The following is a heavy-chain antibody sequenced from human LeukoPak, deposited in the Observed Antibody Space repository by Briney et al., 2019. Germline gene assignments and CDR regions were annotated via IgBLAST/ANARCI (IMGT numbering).Heavy chain of an antibody. V-gene: IGHV1-2*06. CDR2: INPNNGGT. CDR1: GYTFTGYY. Sequence: ASVKVSCQASGYTFTGYYMHWVRQAPGQGLEWMGRINPNNGGTNYAQKFQGRVTMTRDTSISRAYMELNSLISDDTAVYYCARDRLETPDIWGQGTMVTVSS. CDR3: ARDRLETPDI. D-gene: IGHD6-25*01. J-gene: IGHJ3*02.